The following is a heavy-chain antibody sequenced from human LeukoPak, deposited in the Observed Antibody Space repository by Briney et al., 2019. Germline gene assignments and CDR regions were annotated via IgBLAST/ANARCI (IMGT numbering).Heavy chain of an antibody. D-gene: IGHD2-8*02. CDR3: AATGAARGGY. V-gene: IGHV3-66*01. Sequence: GGSLRLSCVASEFTVSTNYLNWVRQSPGKGLEWVSIIYSGGSTYYADSVKGRFTISRDNSKNTLYLQMNSLRAEDTAVYYCAATGAARGGYWGQGTLVTVSS. J-gene: IGHJ4*02. CDR2: IYSGGST. CDR1: EFTVSTNY.